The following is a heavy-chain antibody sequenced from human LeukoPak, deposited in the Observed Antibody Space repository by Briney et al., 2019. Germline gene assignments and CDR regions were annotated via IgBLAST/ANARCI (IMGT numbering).Heavy chain of an antibody. CDR2: ISGSGSHT. CDR1: GFTFSNFA. D-gene: IGHD6-19*01. J-gene: IGHJ4*02. CDR3: AKDRLQCQWLVMYYFDL. Sequence: GGSLRLSCTASGFTFSNFAMSWVRQAPGKGLEWVSVISGSGSHTDYADSVKGRFTISRDNSNNTLFLQMRSLRAEDTAIYYRAKDRLQCQWLVMYYFDLWGRGTQVTVSS. V-gene: IGHV3-23*01.